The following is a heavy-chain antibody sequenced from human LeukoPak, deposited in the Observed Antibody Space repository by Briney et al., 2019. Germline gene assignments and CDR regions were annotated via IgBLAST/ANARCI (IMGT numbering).Heavy chain of an antibody. CDR1: GFTFSNNA. CDR2: ISNDGSDK. D-gene: IGHD3-22*01. CDR3: ARGTYYYDTSGHYSGGLGY. Sequence: PGGSLRLSCAASGFTFSNNAMHWVRQAPGKGLECVAVISNDGSDKYYADSVKGRFIISRDNSENTLYLQMNSLRAEDTAVYYCARGTYYYDTSGHYSGGLGYWGQGTLVTVSS. V-gene: IGHV3-30*04. J-gene: IGHJ4*02.